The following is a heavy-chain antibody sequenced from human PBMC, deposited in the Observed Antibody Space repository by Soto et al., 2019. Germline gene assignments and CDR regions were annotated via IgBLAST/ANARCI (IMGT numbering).Heavy chain of an antibody. CDR3: ARPPGYISDWYYFDL. CDR2: MNVDTGGT. V-gene: IGHV1-2*06. J-gene: IGHJ4*02. D-gene: IGHD3-9*01. CDR1: GYRFTTFY. Sequence: ASVKVSCKASGYRFTTFYIHWVRQSPGQGFEWMRRMNVDTGGTTDAQKFQGRVTTTRDTSISTAYMEVTNVNSDDTAIYYCARPPGYISDWYYFDLWGQGTQVTVSS.